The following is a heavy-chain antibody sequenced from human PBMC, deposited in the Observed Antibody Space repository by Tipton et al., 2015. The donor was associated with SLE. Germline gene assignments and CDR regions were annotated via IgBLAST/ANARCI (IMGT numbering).Heavy chain of an antibody. J-gene: IGHJ5*02. D-gene: IGHD3-16*01. Sequence: TLSLTCTVSGGSISSYYWSWIRQPPGKGLEWIGYIYYSGSTYYTPSLKSRVTISVDTSKSHFSLKLSSVTAADTAVYYCARTLSNFFDPWGQGTLVTVSS. V-gene: IGHV4-59*12. CDR1: GGSISSYY. CDR3: ARTLSNFFDP. CDR2: IYYSGST.